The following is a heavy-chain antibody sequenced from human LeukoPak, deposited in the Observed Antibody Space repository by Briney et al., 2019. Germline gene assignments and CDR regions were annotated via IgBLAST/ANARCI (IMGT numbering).Heavy chain of an antibody. CDR3: ARDKESGGIRCYNWFDP. CDR1: GYTFTNYG. D-gene: IGHD2-15*01. CDR2: ISAYNGNT. J-gene: IGHJ5*02. V-gene: IGHV1-18*01. Sequence: ASVKVSCKTSGYTFTNYGISWVRQAPGQGLEWMGWISAYNGNTNYAQKLQGRVTMTTDTSTSTAYMELRSLRSDDTAVYYCARDKESGGIRCYNWFDPWGRGTLVTVSS.